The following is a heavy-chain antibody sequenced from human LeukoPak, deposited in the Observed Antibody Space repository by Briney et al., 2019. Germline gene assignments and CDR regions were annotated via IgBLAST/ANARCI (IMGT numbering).Heavy chain of an antibody. Sequence: SETLSLTCAVYGGSFSGYYWSWIRQPPGKGLEWIGEINHSGSTNYNPSLKSRVTISVDTSKNQFSLKLSSVTAADTAVYYCARTGKRYYDSWSGLRAFDIWGQGTMVTVSS. V-gene: IGHV4-34*01. CDR2: INHSGST. CDR3: ARTGKRYYDSWSGLRAFDI. J-gene: IGHJ3*02. CDR1: GGSFSGYY. D-gene: IGHD3-3*01.